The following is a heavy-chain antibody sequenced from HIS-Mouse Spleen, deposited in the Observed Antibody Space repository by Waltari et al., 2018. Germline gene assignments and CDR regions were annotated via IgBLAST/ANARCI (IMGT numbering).Heavy chain of an antibody. CDR1: GYTLTELS. CDR3: ATEGQSYYYYGMDV. J-gene: IGHJ6*02. Sequence: QVQLVQSGAEVKKPGASVKVSCKVSGYTLTELSMHWVRQAPGKGLEWMGGLDPEDGETIYAQKFPGIVTMTEDTSTDPAYMELSSLRSDDTAVYYCATEGQSYYYYGMDVWGQGTTVTVSS. CDR2: LDPEDGET. V-gene: IGHV1-24*01.